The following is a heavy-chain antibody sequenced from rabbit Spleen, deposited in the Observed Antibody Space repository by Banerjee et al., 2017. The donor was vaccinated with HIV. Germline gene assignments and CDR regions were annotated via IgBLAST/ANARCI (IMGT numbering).Heavy chain of an antibody. CDR1: GFSFSSGYD. D-gene: IGHD1-1*01. CDR3: ARDPNYASGHYIYNF. Sequence: QEQLKESGGGLVKPGASLTLTCTASGFSFSSGYDMCWVRQAPGKGLEWIGTIYTGSNAITWFASWAKGRFTISKTSSTTVTLQLNSLTAADTATYFCARDPNYASGHYIYNFWGPGTLVTVS. J-gene: IGHJ4*01. V-gene: IGHV1S45*01. CDR2: IYTGSNAIT.